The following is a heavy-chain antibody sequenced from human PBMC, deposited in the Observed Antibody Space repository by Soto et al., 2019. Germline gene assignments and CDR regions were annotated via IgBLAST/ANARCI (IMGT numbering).Heavy chain of an antibody. Sequence: EVQLLKSGGGLVQPGGSLRLSCVASGFTFSSYAMSWVRQAPGKGLEWVSAISGSGGSTYYADSVKGRFTISRDNSKNTLYRQMNSQRAYDTAVYYCAKDHITIVRGVIWWANYYYYGMDVWGQGTTVTVSS. CDR3: AKDHITIVRGVIWWANYYYYGMDV. J-gene: IGHJ6*02. D-gene: IGHD3-10*01. CDR2: ISGSGGST. V-gene: IGHV3-23*01. CDR1: GFTFSSYA.